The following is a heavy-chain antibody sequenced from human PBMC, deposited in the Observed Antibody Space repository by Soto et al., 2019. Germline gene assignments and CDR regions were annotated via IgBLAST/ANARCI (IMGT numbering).Heavy chain of an antibody. CDR1: GFSISRYW. CDR2: KKQDGSEE. Sequence: PGGSLRLSCAASGFSISRYWMSWVRQAPGKGLEWVADKKQDGSEEYYVDSVKGRFTVSRDNAKNSVYLQLTSLRVEDMALYYCARGGFSYGTGIEHWGQGALVTVSS. V-gene: IGHV3-7*01. CDR3: ARGGFSYGTGIEH. J-gene: IGHJ5*02. D-gene: IGHD5-18*01.